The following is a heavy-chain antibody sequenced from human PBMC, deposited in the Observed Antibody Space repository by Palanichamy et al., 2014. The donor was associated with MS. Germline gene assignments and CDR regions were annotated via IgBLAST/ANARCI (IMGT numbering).Heavy chain of an antibody. CDR1: GGSLSGYS. J-gene: IGHJ6*02. Sequence: QVQLQQWGAGLLKPSETLSLTCAVYGGSLSGYSWNWIRQFPGMGLEWIGLIYHSGSTRYNPSLRSRVTISLDMPKNQFSLKLKSVTAADTAVYYCARGSPCGTDVWGQGTTVTVSS. V-gene: IGHV4-34*01. CDR3: ARGSPCGTDV. CDR2: IYHSGST.